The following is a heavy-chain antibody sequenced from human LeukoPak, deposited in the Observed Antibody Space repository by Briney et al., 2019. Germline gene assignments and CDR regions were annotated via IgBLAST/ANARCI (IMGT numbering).Heavy chain of an antibody. Sequence: GESLKISCQGSRDSFISKWSAWVAQLPGKGLEWIGIIFLGDSDTKYRPSFQGQVTISADKSVSTAYLQWSSLKVSDTAMYYCASGRGWLDPWGQGTLVIVSS. D-gene: IGHD3-10*01. CDR2: IFLGDSDT. J-gene: IGHJ5*02. CDR1: RDSFISKW. CDR3: ASGRGWLDP. V-gene: IGHV5-51*01.